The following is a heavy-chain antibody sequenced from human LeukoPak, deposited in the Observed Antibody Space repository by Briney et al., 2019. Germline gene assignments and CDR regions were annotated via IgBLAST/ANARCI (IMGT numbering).Heavy chain of an antibody. Sequence: SETLSLTCTVSGGSISITSYYWGWIRQPPGKGLEWIGSMYSSGSTYYNPSLKSRVTISVDTSKNQFSLKLSSVTAADTAVYYCARETLEYSSSWYKAGLYYYYYYMDVWGKGTTVTISS. CDR3: ARETLEYSSSWYKAGLYYYYYYMDV. V-gene: IGHV4-39*07. D-gene: IGHD6-13*01. CDR1: GGSISITSYY. CDR2: MYSSGST. J-gene: IGHJ6*03.